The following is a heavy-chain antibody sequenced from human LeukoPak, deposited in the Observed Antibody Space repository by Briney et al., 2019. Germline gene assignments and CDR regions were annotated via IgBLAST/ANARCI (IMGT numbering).Heavy chain of an antibody. CDR3: AGAGIQLRFNDAFDI. CDR2: ISSSGSTI. V-gene: IGHV3-11*01. Sequence: GGSLRLSCTASGFTFSDYYMSWIRQAPGKGLGWVSYISSSGSTIFYADSVKGRFTISRDNAKNSLYLEMNSLRAEDTAIYYCAGAGIQLRFNDAFDIWGQGTMVTVSS. J-gene: IGHJ3*02. D-gene: IGHD5-18*01. CDR1: GFTFSDYY.